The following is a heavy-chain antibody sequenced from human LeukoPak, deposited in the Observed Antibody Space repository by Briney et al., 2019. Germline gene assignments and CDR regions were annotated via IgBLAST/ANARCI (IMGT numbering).Heavy chain of an antibody. J-gene: IGHJ4*02. CDR1: GGSISSGTYY. CDR3: ARERGYQPEFDY. CDR2: INHSGST. Sequence: SETLSLTCTVSGGSISSGTYYWSWIRQPPGKGLEWIGEINHSGSTYYNPSLKSRVTISVDTSKNQFSLKLSSVTAADTAVYYCARERGYQPEFDYWGQGTLVTVSS. D-gene: IGHD2-2*01. V-gene: IGHV4-39*07.